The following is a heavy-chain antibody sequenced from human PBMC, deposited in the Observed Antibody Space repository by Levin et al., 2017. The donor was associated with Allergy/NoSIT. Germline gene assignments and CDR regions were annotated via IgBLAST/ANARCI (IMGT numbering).Heavy chain of an antibody. V-gene: IGHV3-74*01. CDR1: GFSFGSSW. Sequence: GESLKISCVASGFSFGSSWMHWVRQAPGKGLVWLSRINTDGRSTRYADSVEGRFTISRDNAKNTLYLQMTSLRVDDTAVYYCARDPSALSRSMAANNWGQGTLVSVSS. J-gene: IGHJ4*02. CDR2: INTDGRST. CDR3: ARDPSALSRSMAANN. D-gene: IGHD2-15*01.